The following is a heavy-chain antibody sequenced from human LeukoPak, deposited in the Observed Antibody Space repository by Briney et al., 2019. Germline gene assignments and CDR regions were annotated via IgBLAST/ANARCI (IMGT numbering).Heavy chain of an antibody. D-gene: IGHD3-10*01. CDR3: AKERIGGSLDY. V-gene: IGHV3-43*01. CDR2: ISWSGGTT. CDR1: GFSFQDYT. J-gene: IGHJ4*02. Sequence: GGSLRLSCAASGFSFQDYTMHWVRQPPGKGLEWVSQISWSGGTTYYADSVKGRFTVSRDNSRNSLYLQMNSLRTEDTALYYCAKERIGGSLDYWGQGTLLTVST.